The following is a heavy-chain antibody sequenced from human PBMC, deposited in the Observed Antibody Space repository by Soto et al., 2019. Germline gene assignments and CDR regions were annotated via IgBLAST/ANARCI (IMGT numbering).Heavy chain of an antibody. D-gene: IGHD3-10*01. CDR1: GYTFTNYD. V-gene: IGHV1-18*01. CDR2: ISTYTGNT. Sequence: QVHLVQSGAEVKKPGASVKVSCKASGYTFTNYDINWVRQAPGQGLEWMGWISTYTGNTNYAQKLQGRVTMTTDTSTSTADMELRSLRSEDTAVYYCARGYYYGSGRPTPGGMDVWGQGTTVTVSS. J-gene: IGHJ6*02. CDR3: ARGYYYGSGRPTPGGMDV.